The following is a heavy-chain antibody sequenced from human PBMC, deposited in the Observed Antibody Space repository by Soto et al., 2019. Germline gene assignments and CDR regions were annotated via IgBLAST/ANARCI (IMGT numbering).Heavy chain of an antibody. Sequence: SETLSLTCTVSGDSISSGGYYWSWIRQHPGKGLEWIGYIYYSGSTYYNPSLKSRVTISVDTSKNQFSLKLSSVTAADTAVYYCVRKSAAPEQDYYYYGMDVWGQGTTVT. D-gene: IGHD6-13*01. CDR2: IYYSGST. CDR1: GDSISSGGYY. CDR3: VRKSAAPEQDYYYYGMDV. J-gene: IGHJ6*02. V-gene: IGHV4-31*03.